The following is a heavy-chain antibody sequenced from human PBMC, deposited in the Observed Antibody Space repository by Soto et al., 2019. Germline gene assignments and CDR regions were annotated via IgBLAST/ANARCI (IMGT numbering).Heavy chain of an antibody. V-gene: IGHV4-34*01. Sequence: SETLSLTCAVYGGSFSGYYWSWIRQPPGKGLEWIGEINHSGSTNYNPSLKSRVTISVDTSKNQFSLKLSSVTAADTAVYYCAHYYGSGNNAFDIWGQGTMVTVSS. D-gene: IGHD3-10*01. CDR2: INHSGST. CDR3: AHYYGSGNNAFDI. CDR1: GGSFSGYY. J-gene: IGHJ3*02.